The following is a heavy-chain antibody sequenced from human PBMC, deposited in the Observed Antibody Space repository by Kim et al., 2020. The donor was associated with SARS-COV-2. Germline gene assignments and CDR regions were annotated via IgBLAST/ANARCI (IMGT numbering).Heavy chain of an antibody. J-gene: IGHJ4*02. CDR3: AKYYCSGGSCYSVGAWGMTLFDY. V-gene: IGHV3-23*01. CDR1: GFTFSSYA. D-gene: IGHD2-15*01. CDR2: ISGRGGST. Sequence: GGSLRLSCAASGFTFSSYAMSWVRQAPGKGLEWVSAISGRGGSTYYADSVKGRFTIYRDNSKNTLYLQMNSLRAEDTAVYYCAKYYCSGGSCYSVGAWGMTLFDYWGQGTLVTVSS.